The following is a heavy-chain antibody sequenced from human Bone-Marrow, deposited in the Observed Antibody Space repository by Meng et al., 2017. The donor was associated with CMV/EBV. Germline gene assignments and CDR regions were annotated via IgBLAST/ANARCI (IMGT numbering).Heavy chain of an antibody. CDR2: INPSGGST. V-gene: IGHV1-46*01. J-gene: IGHJ3*02. CDR3: ARMPVVPAALAGAFDI. CDR1: GYTFTSYY. Sequence: ASVKVSCKASGYTFTSYYMHWVRQAPEQGLEWMGIINPSGGSTSYAQKFQGRVTMTRDTSTSTVYMELSSLRSEDTAVYYCARMPVVPAALAGAFDIWGQGTMVTVSS. D-gene: IGHD2-2*01.